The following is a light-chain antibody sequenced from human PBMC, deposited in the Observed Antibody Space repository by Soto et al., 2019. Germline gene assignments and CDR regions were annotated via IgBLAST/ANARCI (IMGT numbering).Light chain of an antibody. V-gene: IGLV1-44*01. CDR1: SSNIGSHT. CDR3: AAWDDSLNGVV. J-gene: IGLJ2*01. CDR2: SNT. Sequence: QSVLTQPPSASGTPGQRVTISCSGSSSNIGSHTVNWFQQLPGTAPRLLIYSNTQRPSGVPDRFSGSKSDTSASLAISGLQSEYEADYYCAAWDDSLNGVVFGGGTKLTVL.